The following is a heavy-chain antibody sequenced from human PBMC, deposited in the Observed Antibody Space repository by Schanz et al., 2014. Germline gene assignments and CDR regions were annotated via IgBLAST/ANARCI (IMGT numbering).Heavy chain of an antibody. CDR1: RLNFNNAW. J-gene: IGHJ4*02. V-gene: IGHV3-30*02. Sequence: VQLVESGGGLVKPGGSLRLSCAASRLNFNNAWMHWVRQAPGKGLEWVAYIRFDASAKYYGDSVEGRFTISRDNAKNTLYLQMNSLRPEDTALYYCVGIHVAVAEAFYWGQGALVIVS. CDR3: VGIHVAVAEAFY. D-gene: IGHD6-19*01. CDR2: IRFDASAK.